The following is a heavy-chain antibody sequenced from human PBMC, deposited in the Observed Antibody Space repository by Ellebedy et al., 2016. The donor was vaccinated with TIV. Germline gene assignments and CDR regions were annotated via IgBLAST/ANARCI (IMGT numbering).Heavy chain of an antibody. Sequence: AASVKVSCKASGYTFTSYGISWVRQAPGQGLEWMGWISAYNGNTNYAQKLQGRVTMTTDTFTSTAYMELRSLTSDETAVYYCARDFHCTSNNCYERPSLYYFDSWGQGTLVTVSS. J-gene: IGHJ4*02. CDR3: ARDFHCTSNNCYERPSLYYFDS. CDR2: ISAYNGNT. CDR1: GYTFTSYG. D-gene: IGHD2-2*01. V-gene: IGHV1-18*01.